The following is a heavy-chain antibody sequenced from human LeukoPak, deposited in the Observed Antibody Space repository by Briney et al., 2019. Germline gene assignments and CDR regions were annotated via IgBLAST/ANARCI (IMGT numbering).Heavy chain of an antibody. J-gene: IGHJ4*02. CDR2: INHSGST. V-gene: IGHV4-34*01. CDR3: ARAYITMVRGVIIAFDY. CDR1: GGSFSGYY. Sequence: SETLSLTCAVYGGSFSGYYWSWIRQPPGKGLEWIGEINHSGSTNYNPSLKSRVTISVDTSKNQFSLKLSSVTAADTAVYYCARAYITMVRGVIIAFDYWGQGTLVTVSS. D-gene: IGHD3-10*01.